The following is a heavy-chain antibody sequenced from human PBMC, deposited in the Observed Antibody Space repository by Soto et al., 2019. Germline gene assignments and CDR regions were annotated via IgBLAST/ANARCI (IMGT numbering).Heavy chain of an antibody. CDR2: FDPEDGET. CDR3: ATDLLSDRGVIAGVLPIFDY. Sequence: GASVKVSCKVSGYTLTELSMHWVRQAPGKGLEWMGGFDPEDGETIYAQKFQGRVTMTEDTSTDTAYMELSSLRSEDTAVYYCATDLLSDRGVIAGVLPIFDYWGQGTLVTVSS. J-gene: IGHJ4*02. V-gene: IGHV1-24*01. CDR1: GYTLTELS. D-gene: IGHD3-10*01.